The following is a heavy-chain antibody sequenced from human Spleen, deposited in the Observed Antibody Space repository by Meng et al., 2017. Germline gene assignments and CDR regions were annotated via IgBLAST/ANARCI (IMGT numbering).Heavy chain of an antibody. CDR3: SRAPSDGGNIDY. CDR1: GGSINSGDYY. J-gene: IGHJ4*02. D-gene: IGHD4-23*01. Sequence: QVQLHDSGSGLVKASQTLSLTCTVSGGSINSGDYYWRWIRQPPGKGLEWIGYIYYSGSTYYNPSLKRRLTTSATTSKNQFSLMLTSVTTADTALYYCSRAPSDGGNIDYWGQGTLVTVSS. CDR2: IYYSGST. V-gene: IGHV4-30-4*01.